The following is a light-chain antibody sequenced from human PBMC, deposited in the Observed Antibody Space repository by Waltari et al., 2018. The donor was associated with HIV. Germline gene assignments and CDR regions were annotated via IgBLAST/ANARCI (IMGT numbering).Light chain of an antibody. CDR1: NSAFATYKS. V-gene: IGLV2-14*01. CDR2: EVN. J-gene: IGLJ2*01. Sequence: QSALTQPGSVSASPGQSITISCPGTNSAFATYKSVSWFQLHPGKVPKLMIYEVNNRPSGVSDRFSGSKSGNTASLTISGLRTEDEAAYYCSSYTTSDTWVFGGGTQVTVL. CDR3: SSYTTSDTWV.